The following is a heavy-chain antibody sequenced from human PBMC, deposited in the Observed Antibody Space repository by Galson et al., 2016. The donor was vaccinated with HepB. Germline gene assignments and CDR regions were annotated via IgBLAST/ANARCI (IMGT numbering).Heavy chain of an antibody. Sequence: SLRLSCAASGFTFSSYGIHWVRQAPAKGLEWVAVISYDGSDKYYLDSVKGRFTISRDNSKKTLYLQMNSLRVEDTAIYYCARQRPMAARRGGVFDSWGQGALVTVSS. CDR3: ARQRPMAARRGGVFDS. V-gene: IGHV3-33*01. D-gene: IGHD6-6*01. CDR2: ISYDGSDK. CDR1: GFTFSSYG. J-gene: IGHJ4*02.